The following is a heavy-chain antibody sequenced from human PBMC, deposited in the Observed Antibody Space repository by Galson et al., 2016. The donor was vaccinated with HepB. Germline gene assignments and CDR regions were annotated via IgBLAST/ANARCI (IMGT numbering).Heavy chain of an antibody. CDR1: GFTFSDYY. Sequence: LRLSCAASGFTFSDYYMSWIRQSPGKGLEWIGSIYYNGYTHYNPSLKSRVTISIDTSKNHFSLKLRSVTAADTAVYYCARQGDFWSGYYVVYYYGMDVWGQGTTVIVSS. V-gene: IGHV4-39*01. CDR3: ARQGDFWSGYYVVYYYGMDV. J-gene: IGHJ6*02. D-gene: IGHD3-3*01. CDR2: IYYNGYT.